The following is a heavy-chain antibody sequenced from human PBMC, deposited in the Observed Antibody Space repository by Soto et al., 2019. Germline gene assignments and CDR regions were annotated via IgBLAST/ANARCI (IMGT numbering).Heavy chain of an antibody. CDR2: IDTAGDT. D-gene: IGHD3-10*01. Sequence: DVQLVESGGGLVQPGGSLRLSCAASGFTFSSYDMHWVRQATGKGLEWVSSIDTAGDTYYPGSVRGRFTISRENAKNSLYLQMNSLRAGDTAVYYCARDYPNSEGMDVWGQGTKVTVAS. CDR3: ARDYPNSEGMDV. V-gene: IGHV3-13*01. CDR1: GFTFSSYD. J-gene: IGHJ6*02.